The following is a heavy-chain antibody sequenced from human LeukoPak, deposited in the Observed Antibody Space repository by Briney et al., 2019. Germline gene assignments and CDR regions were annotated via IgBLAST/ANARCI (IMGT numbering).Heavy chain of an antibody. J-gene: IGHJ5*02. CDR1: RGTFIGYA. CDR2: IIPGFGAT. CDR3: AAPLRAGYMYGFQS. V-gene: IGHV1-69*01. Sequence: GSSVSVSCKASRGTFIGYAFNWVRQAPGQGLEWMGGIIPGFGATDYADKFQGRVTITADEFTSTAYIDLTSLRSDDTAIYFCAAPLRAGYMYGFQSWGQGTLVTVSS. D-gene: IGHD5-18*01.